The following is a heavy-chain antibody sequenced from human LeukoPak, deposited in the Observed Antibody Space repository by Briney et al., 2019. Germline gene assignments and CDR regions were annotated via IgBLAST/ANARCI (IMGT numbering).Heavy chain of an antibody. Sequence: PSETLSLTCTVSGGYISSYYWSWIRQPAGKGLEWIGRIYTSGSTNYNPSLKSRVTMSVDTSKNQFSLKLSSVTAADTAVYYCAREEWFLEWSAHNWFDPWGQGTLVTVSS. CDR3: AREEWFLEWSAHNWFDP. CDR2: IYTSGST. CDR1: GGYISSYY. J-gene: IGHJ5*02. V-gene: IGHV4-4*07. D-gene: IGHD3-3*01.